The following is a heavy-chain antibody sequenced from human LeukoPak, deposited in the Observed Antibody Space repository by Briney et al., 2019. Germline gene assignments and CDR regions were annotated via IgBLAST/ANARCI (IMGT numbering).Heavy chain of an antibody. CDR2: IYTSGNT. CDR3: ASTMLWFGEPYAFDI. D-gene: IGHD3-10*01. Sequence: SETLSLTCTVSGGSISNDNYYWNWLRQPAGKGLKWIGRIYTSGNTNYNPSLKSRLTISVDTSKNQFSLMLGSVTAADTAVYYCASTMLWFGEPYAFDIWGQGTMVTVSS. V-gene: IGHV4-61*02. CDR1: GGSISNDNYY. J-gene: IGHJ3*02.